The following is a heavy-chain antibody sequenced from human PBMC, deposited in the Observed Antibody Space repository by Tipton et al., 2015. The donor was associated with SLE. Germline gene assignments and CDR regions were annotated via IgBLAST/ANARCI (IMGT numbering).Heavy chain of an antibody. D-gene: IGHD5-24*01. Sequence: SLRLSCAASGFTFSSYAIHWVRQAPGEGLEWVALISSDGSNKYYADSVKGRFTISRDNYKNTLYLQMNSLRVEDTAVYYCASGRWLQPFDYWGQGTLVTVSS. J-gene: IGHJ4*02. CDR3: ASGRWLQPFDY. CDR2: ISSDGSNK. CDR1: GFTFSSYA. V-gene: IGHV3-30*14.